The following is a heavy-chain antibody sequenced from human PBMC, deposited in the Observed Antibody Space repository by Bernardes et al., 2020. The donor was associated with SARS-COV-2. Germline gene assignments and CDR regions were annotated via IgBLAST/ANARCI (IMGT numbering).Heavy chain of an antibody. CDR3: ARHIRTCTRGVCYTYYYYGLDV. CDR1: GCPISRSYNY. J-gene: IGHJ6*02. CDR2: IYYSGST. V-gene: IGHV4-39*01. Sequence: SETLSLTCTVSGCPISRSYNYWGWTRKPPGKGLELIGSIYYSGSTVYKPSLKSRVPISVDKSKNQFSLKLSSVTAADTAVYYCARHIRTCTRGVCYTYYYYGLDVWGQGSTVTVSS. D-gene: IGHD2-8*01.